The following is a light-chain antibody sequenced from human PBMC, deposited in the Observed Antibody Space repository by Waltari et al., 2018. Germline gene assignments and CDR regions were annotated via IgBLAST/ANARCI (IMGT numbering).Light chain of an antibody. CDR3: EQYDGSVLT. V-gene: IGKV3-20*01. CDR1: QAIGHNF. CDR2: GAS. Sequence: IVLTQSPDTLSLSPGERATLSCRASQAIGHNFLVGYQQKPGQAPRLLIHGASRRATGVPDRFSGRGSGTDFALTISRLEVEDFAVYYCEQYDGSVLTFGGGTKLEIK. J-gene: IGKJ4*01.